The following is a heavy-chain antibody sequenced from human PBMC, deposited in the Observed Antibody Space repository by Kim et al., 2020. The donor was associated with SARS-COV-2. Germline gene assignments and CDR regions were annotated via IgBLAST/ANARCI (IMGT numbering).Heavy chain of an antibody. V-gene: IGHV1-3*01. CDR2: INAGNGNT. D-gene: IGHD5-18*01. CDR1: GYTFTSYA. Sequence: ASVKVSCKASGYTFTSYAMHWVRQAPGQRLEWMGWINAGNGNTKYSQKFQGRVTITRDTSASTAYMELSSLRSEDTAVYYCAINSGYSYGYLYYYYYYGMDVWGQGTTVTVSS. CDR3: AINSGYSYGYLYYYYYYGMDV. J-gene: IGHJ6*02.